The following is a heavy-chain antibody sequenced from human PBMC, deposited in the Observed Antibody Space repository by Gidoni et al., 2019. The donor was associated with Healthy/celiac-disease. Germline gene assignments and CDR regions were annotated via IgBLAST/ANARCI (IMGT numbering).Heavy chain of an antibody. D-gene: IGHD3-10*01. CDR1: GGSFSGYY. CDR3: ARGQATYYYGSARGGWVDP. J-gene: IGHJ5*02. Sequence: QVQLQQWGAGLLKPSETLSLTCAVYGGSFSGYYWSWIRQPPGKGLEWIGEINHSGSTNYNPSRKSRVTISVDTSKNQFSLKLSSVTAADTAVYYCARGQATYYYGSARGGWVDPWGQGTLVTVSS. V-gene: IGHV4-34*01. CDR2: INHSGST.